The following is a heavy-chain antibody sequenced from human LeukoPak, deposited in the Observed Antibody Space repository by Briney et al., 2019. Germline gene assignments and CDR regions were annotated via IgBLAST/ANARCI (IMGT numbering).Heavy chain of an antibody. Sequence: GGSLRLSCAASGFTFSRHSIHWVRQAPGKGLDWVSSISGGSFYIYYADSVKGRFTVSRDDAKNSVYLQMNSLRDEGTAIYYCTAGHAILGSTCSAYWGQGTLLTVSS. CDR3: TAGHAILGSTCSAY. D-gene: IGHD3-10*02. J-gene: IGHJ4*02. V-gene: IGHV3-21*01. CDR1: GFTFSRHS. CDR2: ISGGSFYI.